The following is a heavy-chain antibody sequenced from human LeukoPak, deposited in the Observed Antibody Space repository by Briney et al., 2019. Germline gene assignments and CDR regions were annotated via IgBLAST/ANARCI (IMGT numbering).Heavy chain of an antibody. CDR1: GGSFSGYY. V-gene: IGHV4-34*01. J-gene: IGHJ4*02. Sequence: SETLSLTCAVYGGSFSGYYWSWIRQPPGKGLEWIGEINHSGSTNYNPPLKSRVTISVDTSKDQFSLKLSSVTAADTAVYYCARGAGRVHYDFWSGSPFDYWGQGTLVTVSS. D-gene: IGHD3-3*01. CDR2: INHSGST. CDR3: ARGAGRVHYDFWSGSPFDY.